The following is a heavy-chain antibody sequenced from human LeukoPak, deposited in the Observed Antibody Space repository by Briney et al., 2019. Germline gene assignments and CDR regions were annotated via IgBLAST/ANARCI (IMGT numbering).Heavy chain of an antibody. Sequence: GGSLRLSCAASGFTFSSYGMHWVRHAPGKGLEWVAVISYDGSNKYYADSVKGRFTISRDNSKNTRYLQMNSLRAEDTAVYYCAKDAPGYSSGWYWGQGTLVTVSS. D-gene: IGHD6-19*01. CDR1: GFTFSSYG. J-gene: IGHJ4*02. CDR2: ISYDGSNK. V-gene: IGHV3-30*18. CDR3: AKDAPGYSSGWY.